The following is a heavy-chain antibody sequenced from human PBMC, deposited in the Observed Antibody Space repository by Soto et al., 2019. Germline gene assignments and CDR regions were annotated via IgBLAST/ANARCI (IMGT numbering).Heavy chain of an antibody. CDR1: GFTFSSYA. J-gene: IGHJ6*02. V-gene: IGHV3-30-3*01. CDR2: ISYDGSNK. Sequence: GGSLRLSCAASGFTFSSYAMHWVRQAPGKGLEWVAVISYDGSNKYYADSVKGRFTISRDNSKNTLYLQMNSLRAEDTAVYYCASWGVVVAATYYYGMDVWGQGTTVTVSS. CDR3: ASWGVVVAATYYYGMDV. D-gene: IGHD2-15*01.